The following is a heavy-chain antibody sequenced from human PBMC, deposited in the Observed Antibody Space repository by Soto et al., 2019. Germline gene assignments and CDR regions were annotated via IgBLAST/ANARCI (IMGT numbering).Heavy chain of an antibody. Sequence: GGSLRLSCAASGFTFSSYAMHWVRQAPGKGLEWVAVISYDGSNKYYADSVKGRFTISRDNSKNTLYLQMNSLRADDAAVYYCARAPYYYDSSGFNYYYYGMDVWGQGTTVTVSS. CDR1: GFTFSSYA. V-gene: IGHV3-30-3*01. D-gene: IGHD3-22*01. CDR3: ARAPYYYDSSGFNYYYYGMDV. CDR2: ISYDGSNK. J-gene: IGHJ6*02.